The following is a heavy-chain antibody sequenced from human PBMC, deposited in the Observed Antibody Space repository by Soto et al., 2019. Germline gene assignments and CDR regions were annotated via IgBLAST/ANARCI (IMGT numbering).Heavy chain of an antibody. CDR3: ARVYDSSGYPHFDY. Sequence: SSETLSLTCAVSCGYISSGAYYWSWIRQHPGKGLEWIGYMYYSGSTYYNPSLKSRATTSGDTSKNQFSLKLNSVTAADTAVYYXARVYDSSGYPHFDYWGQGTLVTVSS. J-gene: IGHJ4*02. D-gene: IGHD3-22*01. V-gene: IGHV4-31*11. CDR1: CGYISSGAYY. CDR2: MYYSGST.